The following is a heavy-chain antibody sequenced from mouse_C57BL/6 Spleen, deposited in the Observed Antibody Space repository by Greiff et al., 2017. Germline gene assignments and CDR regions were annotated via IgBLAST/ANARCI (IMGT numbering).Heavy chain of an antibody. D-gene: IGHD2-1*01. J-gene: IGHJ4*01. Sequence: EVQLQQSGPELVKPGASVKIPCKASGYTFTDYNMDWVKQSHGKSLEWIGDINPNNGGTIYNQKFKGKATLTVDKSSSTAYMELRSLTSEDTAVYYCARRDMVTTRRPLLYAMDYWGQGTSVTVSS. V-gene: IGHV1-18*01. CDR1: GYTFTDYN. CDR3: ARRDMVTTRRPLLYAMDY. CDR2: INPNNGGT.